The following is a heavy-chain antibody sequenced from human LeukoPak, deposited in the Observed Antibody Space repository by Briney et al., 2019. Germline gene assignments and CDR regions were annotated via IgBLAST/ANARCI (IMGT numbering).Heavy chain of an antibody. Sequence: SETLSLTCAVSGGSISSGGYSWSWIRQPPGKGLEWIGYIYHSGSTYYNPSLKSRVTISVDRSKNQFSLKLSSVTAADTAVYYCATYYDSSGYRFDCWGQGTLVTVSS. CDR3: ATYYDSSGYRFDC. J-gene: IGHJ4*02. CDR2: IYHSGST. CDR1: GGSISSGGYS. D-gene: IGHD3-22*01. V-gene: IGHV4-30-2*01.